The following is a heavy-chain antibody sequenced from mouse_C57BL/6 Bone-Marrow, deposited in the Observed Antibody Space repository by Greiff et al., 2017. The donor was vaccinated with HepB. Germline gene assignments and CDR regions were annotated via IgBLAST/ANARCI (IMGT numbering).Heavy chain of an antibody. CDR1: GYTFTSYW. CDR3: ARGDGYYYGSSWDY. CDR2: INPSNGGT. J-gene: IGHJ2*01. V-gene: IGHV1-53*01. Sequence: QVQLQQSGTELVKPGASVKLSCKASGYTFTSYWMHWVKQRPGQGLEWIGNINPSNGGTNYNEKLKSKATLTVDKSSSTAYMQLSSLTSEDSAVYYCARGDGYYYGSSWDYWGQGTTLTVSS. D-gene: IGHD1-1*01.